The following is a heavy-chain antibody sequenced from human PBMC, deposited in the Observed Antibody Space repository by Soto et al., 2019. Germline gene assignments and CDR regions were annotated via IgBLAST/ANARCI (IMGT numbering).Heavy chain of an antibody. CDR3: ARARIAVAGYDY. CDR2: INSDGSST. J-gene: IGHJ4*02. Sequence: GGSLRLSCAASGFTFSSYWMHWVRQAPGKGLVWVSRINSDGSSTSYAGSVKGRFTISRDNAKNTLYLQMNSLRAEDTAVYYCARARIAVAGYDYWGQGTLVTVS. D-gene: IGHD6-19*01. CDR1: GFTFSSYW. V-gene: IGHV3-74*01.